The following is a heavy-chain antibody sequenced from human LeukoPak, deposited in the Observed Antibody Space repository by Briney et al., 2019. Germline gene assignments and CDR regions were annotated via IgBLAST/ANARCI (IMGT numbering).Heavy chain of an antibody. CDR3: ARAGGAPYYYGSGSSMDV. V-gene: IGHV1-2*02. J-gene: IGHJ6*02. D-gene: IGHD3-10*01. Sequence: ASVKVSCKASGYTFTGYYMHWVRQAPGQGLEWMGWINPNSGGTNYAQKFQGRVTMTRDTSISTAYMELSRLRSDDTAVYYCARAGGAPYYYGSGSSMDVWGQGTTVTVSS. CDR2: INPNSGGT. CDR1: GYTFTGYY.